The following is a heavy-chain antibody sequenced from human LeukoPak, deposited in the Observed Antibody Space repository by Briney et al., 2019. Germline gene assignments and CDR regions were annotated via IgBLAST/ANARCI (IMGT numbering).Heavy chain of an antibody. CDR3: AKGWEPILAYYFDY. V-gene: IGHV3-23*01. D-gene: IGHD1-26*01. CDR1: GFTFSSYA. CDR2: ISGSGGST. J-gene: IGHJ4*02. Sequence: GGSLRLSCAASGFTFSSYAMSWVRQAPGKGLEWVSAISGSGGSTYYADSVKGRFTISRDNSRNTLYLQMNSLRAEDTAVYYCAKGWEPILAYYFDYWGQGTLVTVSS.